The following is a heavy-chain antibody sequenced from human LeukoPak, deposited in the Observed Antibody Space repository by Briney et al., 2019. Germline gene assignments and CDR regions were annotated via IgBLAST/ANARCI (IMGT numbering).Heavy chain of an antibody. V-gene: IGHV4-59*08. CDR3: ARDYGGNTRSFDY. CDR2: IYYSGNT. J-gene: IGHJ4*02. CDR1: GGSISGYY. Sequence: SETLSLTCTVSGGSISGYYWSWIRQPPGRGLEWIGYIYYSGNTNYNPSLKSRVTISVDTSKNQFSLKLSSVTAADTAVYYCARDYGGNTRSFDYWGQGTLVTVSS. D-gene: IGHD4-23*01.